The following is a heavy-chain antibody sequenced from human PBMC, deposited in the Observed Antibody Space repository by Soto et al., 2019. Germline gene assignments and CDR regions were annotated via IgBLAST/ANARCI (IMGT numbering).Heavy chain of an antibody. CDR3: ARMYSSGSGWFHP. V-gene: IGHV4-31*03. Sequence: SATLSLTCFVSGYSITAGGYYWSWIRHHPGKRLEWIGSFYSSGSIIYNPSLRSRVSISGDTSSNQFSMSLTSVTAADTARYYCARMYSSGSGWFHPWGQGTLVTVSS. D-gene: IGHD6-19*01. CDR2: FYSSGSI. CDR1: GYSITAGGYY. J-gene: IGHJ5*02.